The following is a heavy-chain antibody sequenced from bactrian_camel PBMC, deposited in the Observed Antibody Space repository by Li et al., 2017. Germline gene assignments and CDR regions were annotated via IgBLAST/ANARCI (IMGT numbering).Heavy chain of an antibody. CDR2: IMTDGGRT. D-gene: IGHD1*01. CDR1: GYARSSMY. V-gene: IGHV3S40*01. J-gene: IGHJ4*01. Sequence: DVQLVESGGGLVQPGGSLTLSCAGPGYARSSMYMAWFRQIPGSGRYGVASIMTDGGRTYYADSVKGRFTVSRDNAKNTVYLQLNSLKTEDTAMYFCARGDWRYGIGGNRIPPRAGGGTQVTVS.